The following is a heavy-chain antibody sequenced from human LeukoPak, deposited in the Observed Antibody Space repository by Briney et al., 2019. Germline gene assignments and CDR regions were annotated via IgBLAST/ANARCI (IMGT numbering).Heavy chain of an antibody. D-gene: IGHD3-22*01. CDR3: ARARYYYDSSGYLGY. CDR1: GYTFTGHY. J-gene: IGHJ4*02. CDR2: INPNSGGT. Sequence: GASVKVSCKASGYTFTGHYMHWVRQAPGQGLEWMGWINPNSGGTNYAQKFQGRVTMTRDTSISTAYMELSRLRSDDTAVYYCARARYYYDSSGYLGYWGQGTLVTVSS. V-gene: IGHV1-2*02.